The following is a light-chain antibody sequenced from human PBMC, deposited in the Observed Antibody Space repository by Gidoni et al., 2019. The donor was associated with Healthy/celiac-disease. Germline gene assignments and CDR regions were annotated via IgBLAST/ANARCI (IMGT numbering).Light chain of an antibody. J-gene: IGKJ4*01. V-gene: IGKV1-39*01. Sequence: IHITQSPSSLSASVGDRVTITCRASQSIISYLNWYQQKPGKAPKLLIYAASSLQSGVPSRFSGSGSGTDFTLTISSRQPEDFATYYCQQSDSKPLTLGGGTKVEIK. CDR1: QSIISY. CDR2: AAS. CDR3: QQSDSKPLT.